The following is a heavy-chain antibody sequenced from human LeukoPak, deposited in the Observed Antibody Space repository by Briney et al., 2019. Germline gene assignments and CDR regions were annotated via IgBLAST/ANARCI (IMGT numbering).Heavy chain of an antibody. CDR2: ISGSGGST. D-gene: IGHD5-18*01. J-gene: IGHJ4*02. Sequence: GGSLSLSGAASGFTFSSYAMSWVRQAPGKGLEWVSAISGSGGSTYYADSVKGRFTISRDNSKNTLYLQMNSLRAEDTAVYYCAKARIHLWLKILFDYWGQGTLVTVS. V-gene: IGHV3-23*01. CDR3: AKARIHLWLKILFDY. CDR1: GFTFSSYA.